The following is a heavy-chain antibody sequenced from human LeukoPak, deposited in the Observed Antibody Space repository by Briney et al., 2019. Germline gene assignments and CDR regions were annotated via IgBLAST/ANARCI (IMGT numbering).Heavy chain of an antibody. D-gene: IGHD6-19*01. CDR1: GGSISNHY. V-gene: IGHV4-59*11. Sequence: SETLSLTCTVSGGSISNHYFNWVRQSPEKGLEWIGYVYASGSTEYNPSLQSRVAILVDRSKNQVSLKLDSVTAADTAVYYCARSTSAWSSWHFDLWGRGTLVTVSS. J-gene: IGHJ2*01. CDR3: ARSTSAWSSWHFDL. CDR2: VYASGST.